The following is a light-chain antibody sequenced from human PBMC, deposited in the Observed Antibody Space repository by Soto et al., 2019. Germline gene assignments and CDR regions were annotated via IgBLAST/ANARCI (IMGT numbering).Light chain of an antibody. Sequence: ETVMTQSPATLSVSPGERAALSCRASQSVSSNLAWYQQKPGQAPRLLIYGASTRATGIPARFSGSGSGTEFTLTISSLQSEDFAVYCCQQYYNWPRTFGQGTKV. CDR2: GAS. J-gene: IGKJ1*01. V-gene: IGKV3-15*01. CDR3: QQYYNWPRT. CDR1: QSVSSN.